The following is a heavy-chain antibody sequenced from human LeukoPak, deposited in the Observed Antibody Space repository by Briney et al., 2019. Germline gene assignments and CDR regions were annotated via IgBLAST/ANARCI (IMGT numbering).Heavy chain of an antibody. Sequence: ASVKVSCKASGYTFTSYDINWVRRATGQGLEWMGWMNPNSGNTGYAQKFQGRVTITRNTSITTTYMELSSLRSEDTAVYYCARRSAYGSGSYYVDYWGQGPLVTVSS. CDR1: GYTFTSYD. CDR3: ARRSAYGSGSYYVDY. CDR2: MNPNSGNT. J-gene: IGHJ4*02. D-gene: IGHD3-10*01. V-gene: IGHV1-8*03.